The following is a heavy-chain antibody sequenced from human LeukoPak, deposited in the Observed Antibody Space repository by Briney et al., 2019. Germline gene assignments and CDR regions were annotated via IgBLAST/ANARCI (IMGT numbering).Heavy chain of an antibody. V-gene: IGHV4-39*01. D-gene: IGHD6-19*01. J-gene: IGHJ4*02. CDR2: IYYSGST. Sequence: SETLSLTCTVPGGSISSSSYYWGWIRQPPGKGLEWIGSIYYSGSTYYNPSLKSRVTISVDTSKNQFSLKLSSVTAADTAVYYCARLVVAGLLPDYWGQGTLVTVSS. CDR3: ARLVVAGLLPDY. CDR1: GGSISSSSYY.